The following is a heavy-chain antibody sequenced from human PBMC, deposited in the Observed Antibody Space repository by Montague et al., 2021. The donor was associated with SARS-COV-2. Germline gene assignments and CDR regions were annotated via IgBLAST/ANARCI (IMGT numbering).Heavy chain of an antibody. CDR1: GFNFNDYT. J-gene: IGHJ4*02. D-gene: IGHD3-16*01. Sequence: SLRLSCATSGFNFNDYTMHWVRQAPGKGLGWVGVISYEGSKQFYADSVRGRFIISRDSSSSTLFLQMNSLRPEDTATYYCARGGMLFIAPIRRGFDHWGQGTLVTVSS. V-gene: IGHV3-30*14. CDR3: ARGGMLFIAPIRRGFDH. CDR2: ISYEGSKQ.